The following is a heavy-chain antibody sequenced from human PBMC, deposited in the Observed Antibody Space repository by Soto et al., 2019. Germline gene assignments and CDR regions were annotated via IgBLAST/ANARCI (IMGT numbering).Heavy chain of an antibody. Sequence: EVHLVESGGGLVQPGGSLRLSCAASGFTFNLYWMHWVRQAPGKGLVWVSRINPDGSSTTYADSVKGRFTISRDNSKNTVYLQMNGLGAEDTAIYYCARDNRTSYWGQGALVTVSS. V-gene: IGHV3-74*01. CDR3: ARDNRTSY. J-gene: IGHJ4*02. CDR2: INPDGSST. CDR1: GFTFNLYW.